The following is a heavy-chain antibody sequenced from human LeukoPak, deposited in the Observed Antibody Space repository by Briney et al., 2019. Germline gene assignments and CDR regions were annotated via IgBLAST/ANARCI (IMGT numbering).Heavy chain of an antibody. Sequence: ASVKVSCKASGYTFTGYYMHWVRQAPGQGLEWMGWINPNSGGTNYAQKFQGGVTMTRDTSISTAYMELSRLRSDDTAVYYCATVPDCSSTSCYSYYYYGMDVWGQGTTVTVSS. J-gene: IGHJ6*02. D-gene: IGHD2-2*01. V-gene: IGHV1-2*02. CDR3: ATVPDCSSTSCYSYYYYGMDV. CDR2: INPNSGGT. CDR1: GYTFTGYY.